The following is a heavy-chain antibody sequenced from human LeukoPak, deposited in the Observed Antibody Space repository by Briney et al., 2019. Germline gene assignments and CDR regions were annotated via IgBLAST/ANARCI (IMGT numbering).Heavy chain of an antibody. CDR2: INPNSGGT. J-gene: IGHJ4*02. V-gene: IGHV1-2*02. CDR3: ARVGSTGESFDY. Sequence: ASVKVSCKASGYTFTGYYMHWVRQAPGQGLEWMGWINPNSGGTNYAQKFQGRVTMTRDTPISTAYMELSRLRSDDTAVYYCARVGSTGESFDYWGQGTLVTVSS. CDR1: GYTFTGYY. D-gene: IGHD2-2*01.